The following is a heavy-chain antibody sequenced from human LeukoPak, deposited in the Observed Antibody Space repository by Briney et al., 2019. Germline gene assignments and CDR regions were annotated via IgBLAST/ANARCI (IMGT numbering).Heavy chain of an antibody. CDR1: GYTFTGYY. V-gene: IGHV1-2*02. CDR3: AREAISSGEYDY. Sequence: ASVKVSCKAPGYTFTGYYMHWVRQAPGQGLEWMGWINPNSGGTNYAQKFQGRVTMTRDTSISTAYMELSRLRSDDTAVYYCAREAISSGEYDYWGQGTLVTVSS. D-gene: IGHD6-19*01. CDR2: INPNSGGT. J-gene: IGHJ4*02.